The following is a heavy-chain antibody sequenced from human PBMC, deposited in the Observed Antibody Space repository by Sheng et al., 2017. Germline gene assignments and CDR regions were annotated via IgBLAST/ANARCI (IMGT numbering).Heavy chain of an antibody. J-gene: IGHJ6*03. CDR3: AREQERWLQLSYYYYMDV. V-gene: IGHV4-4*07. CDR2: IYTSGST. D-gene: IGHD5-12*01. CDR1: GGSISSYY. Sequence: QVQLQESGPGLVKPSETLSLTCTVSGGSISSYYWSWIRQPAGKGLEWIGRIYTSGSTNYNPSLKSRVTMSVDTSKNQFSLKLSSVTAADTAVYYCAREQERWLQLSYYYYMDVWGKGTTVTVSS.